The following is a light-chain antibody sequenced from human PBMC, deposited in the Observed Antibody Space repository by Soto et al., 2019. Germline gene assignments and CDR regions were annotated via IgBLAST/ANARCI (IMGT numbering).Light chain of an antibody. CDR2: AAS. Sequence: EVVMTQSPATLSVSPGERATLSCRASQGVSSNLAWYQQKPGQAPRLLIYAASTRATAIPARFSGSGFGTEFTHTISSLQSEDFAVYYCQQYNYWQLSFGGGTKVEIK. CDR3: QQYNYWQLS. V-gene: IGKV3-15*01. J-gene: IGKJ4*01. CDR1: QGVSSN.